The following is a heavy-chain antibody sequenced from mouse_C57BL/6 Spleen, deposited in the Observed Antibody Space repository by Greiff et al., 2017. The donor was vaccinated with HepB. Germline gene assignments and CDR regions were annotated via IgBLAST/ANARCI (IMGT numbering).Heavy chain of an antibody. Sequence: EVQLQQSGPELVKPGASVKISCKASGYTFTDYYMNWVKQSHGKSLEWIGDINPNNGGTSYNQKFKGKATLTVDKSSSTAYMELRSLTSEDSAVYYCARVIYWYFDVWGTGTTVTVSS. CDR1: GYTFTDYY. CDR2: INPNNGGT. J-gene: IGHJ1*03. CDR3: ARVIYWYFDV. V-gene: IGHV1-26*01.